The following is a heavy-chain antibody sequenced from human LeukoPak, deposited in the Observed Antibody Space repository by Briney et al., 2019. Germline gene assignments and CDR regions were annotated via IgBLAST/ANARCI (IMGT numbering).Heavy chain of an antibody. CDR3: ARSVDIDY. D-gene: IGHD5-12*01. J-gene: IGHJ4*02. V-gene: IGHV3-48*01. CDR2: ISSSSSTI. Sequence: MNWVXQAPXXXLEWVSYISSSSSTIYYADSVKGRFTISRDNAKNSLYLQMNSLRAEDTAVYYCARSVDIDYWGQGTLVTVSS.